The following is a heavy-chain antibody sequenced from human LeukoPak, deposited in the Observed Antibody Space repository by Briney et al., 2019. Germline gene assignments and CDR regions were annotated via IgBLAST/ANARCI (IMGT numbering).Heavy chain of an antibody. D-gene: IGHD3-22*01. V-gene: IGHV3-23*01. J-gene: IGHJ4*02. CDR2: ISGSGGST. Sequence: GGSLRLSCAASGFTFSSYAMSWVRQAPGKGLEWVSAISGSGGSTYYADSVKGRFTISRDNSKNTLHLQMNSLRAEDTAVYYCARDPKYYYDSSGYYYDYWGQGTLVTVSS. CDR1: GFTFSSYA. CDR3: ARDPKYYYDSSGYYYDY.